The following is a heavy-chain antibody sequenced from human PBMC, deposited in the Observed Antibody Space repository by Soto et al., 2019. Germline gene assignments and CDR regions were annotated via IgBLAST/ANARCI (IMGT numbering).Heavy chain of an antibody. V-gene: IGHV1-69*12. J-gene: IGHJ6*02. CDR1: GGTFSSYA. Sequence: QVQLVQSGAEVKKPGSSVKVSCKASGGTFSSYAISWVRQAPGQGLEWMGGIIPIFGTANYAQKFQGRVTITADENTSTAHMELGSLRSEDTDVYYGGGVDGSGSLYGMDVWGQGTTVTVSS. CDR3: GGVDGSGSLYGMDV. D-gene: IGHD3-10*01. CDR2: IIPIFGTA.